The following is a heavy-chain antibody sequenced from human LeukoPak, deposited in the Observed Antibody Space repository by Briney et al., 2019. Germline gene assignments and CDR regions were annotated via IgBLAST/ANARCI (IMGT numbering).Heavy chain of an antibody. CDR3: ARQLWFGEGNYYYYMDV. J-gene: IGHJ6*03. V-gene: IGHV4-4*07. Sequence: SETLSLTCTVSGGSISSYYWSWIRQPAGKGLEWIGRIYTSGSTNYNPSLKSRVTMSVDTSKNQFSLKLSSVTAADTAVYYCARQLWFGEGNYYYYMDVWGKGTTVTISS. CDR2: IYTSGST. D-gene: IGHD3-10*01. CDR1: GGSISSYY.